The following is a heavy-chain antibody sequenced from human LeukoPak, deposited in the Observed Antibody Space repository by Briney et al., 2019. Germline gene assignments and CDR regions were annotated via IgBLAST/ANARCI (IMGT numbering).Heavy chain of an antibody. CDR3: ARHPVGAVAGQFDY. J-gene: IGHJ4*02. D-gene: IGHD6-19*01. V-gene: IGHV4-59*08. CDR1: GGSISSYY. Sequence: SETLSLTCTVSGGSISSYYWSWIRQPPGKGLERIGSIYYSGSTYYNPSLKSRVTISVDTSKNQFSLKLSSVTATATAVYYCARHPVGAVAGQFDYWGQGTLVTVSS. CDR2: IYYSGST.